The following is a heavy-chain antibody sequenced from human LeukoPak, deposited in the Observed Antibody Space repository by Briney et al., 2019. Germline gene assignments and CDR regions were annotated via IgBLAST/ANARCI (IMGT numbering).Heavy chain of an antibody. CDR3: ARAVYDYVWGSYRLTDY. Sequence: GASVKVSCKASGYTFTSYYMHWVRQAPGQGLEWMGIINPSGGSTSYAQKFQGRVTMTRDTSTSTVYMELSSLRSEDTAVYYCARAVYDYVWGSYRLTDYWGQGTLVTVSS. CDR1: GYTFTSYY. J-gene: IGHJ4*02. D-gene: IGHD3-16*02. V-gene: IGHV1-46*01. CDR2: INPSGGST.